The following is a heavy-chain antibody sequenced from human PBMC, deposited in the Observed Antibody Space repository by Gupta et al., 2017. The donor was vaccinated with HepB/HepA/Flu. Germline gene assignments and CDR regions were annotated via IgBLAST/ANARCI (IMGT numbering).Heavy chain of an antibody. CDR1: GFAFRACS. CDR3: ARIGYSYSYGNGFDY. Sequence: QGQRGEFGGGVVQPGRSLRLPCAASGFAFRACSCHWVRQAPGKGLEWVAVISHDGSDKHHADSVKGRFTISRDNSNNRLYLQMNSLRVEDTAVYYCARIGYSYSYGNGFDYWGQGTLVAVSS. CDR2: ISHDGSDK. D-gene: IGHD5-12*01. V-gene: IGHV3-30-3*01. J-gene: IGHJ4*02.